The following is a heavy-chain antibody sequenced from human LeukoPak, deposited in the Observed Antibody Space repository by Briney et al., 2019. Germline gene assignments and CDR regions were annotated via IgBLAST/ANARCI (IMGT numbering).Heavy chain of an antibody. CDR3: ARDRGSSWYYYYYYYMDV. D-gene: IGHD6-13*01. J-gene: IGHJ6*03. V-gene: IGHV1-18*01. CDR2: ISAYNGNT. Sequence: ASVKVSCKASGYTFTSYGISWVRQAPGQGLEWMGWISAYNGNTNYAQKLQGRVTMTTDTSTSTAYMELRSLRSDDTAVYYCARDRGSSWYYYYYYYMDVWGKGTTVTVSS. CDR1: GYTFTSYG.